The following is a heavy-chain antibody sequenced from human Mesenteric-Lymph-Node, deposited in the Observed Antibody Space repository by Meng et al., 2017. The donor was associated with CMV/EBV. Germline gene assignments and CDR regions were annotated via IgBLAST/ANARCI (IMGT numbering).Heavy chain of an antibody. CDR3: ARPLSLWDYGNNKPFDF. J-gene: IGHJ4*02. CDR2: INSDGTNT. CDR1: GFTFSTYW. D-gene: IGHD4/OR15-4a*01. V-gene: IGHV3-74*01. Sequence: GESLKISCAASGFTFSTYWMHWVRQGPGKGLVSLAYINSDGTNTRYADSVKGRFTISRDNAKNTVYLQMNSLRAEDTAVYYCARPLSLWDYGNNKPFDFWGQGTLVTASS.